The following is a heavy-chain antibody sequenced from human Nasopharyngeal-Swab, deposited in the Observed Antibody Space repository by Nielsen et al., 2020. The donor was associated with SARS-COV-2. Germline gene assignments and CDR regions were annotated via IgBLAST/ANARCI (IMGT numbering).Heavy chain of an antibody. J-gene: IGHJ4*02. CDR2: IGDKDHNYAT. CDR3: TTDFYFDY. Sequence: GESLKLSFAASGFIFSASAIHLVLHASGKVLDWVCRIGDKDHNYATTYGASVQGRFTISRDDSKNTAFLQMDSLKTEDTALYYCTTDFYFDYWGQGTLVTVSS. V-gene: IGHV3-73*01. CDR1: GFIFSASA.